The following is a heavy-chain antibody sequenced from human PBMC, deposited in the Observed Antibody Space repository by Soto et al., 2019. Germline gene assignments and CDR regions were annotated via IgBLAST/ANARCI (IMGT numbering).Heavy chain of an antibody. Sequence: EVQLVESGGGLVQPGGSLRLSCAASGFTFSSYWMSWVRQAPGKGLEWVANIKEDGSDMYYVDSVKGRFTISRDNAKNSLYLQMNSLRAEDTAVYYCATEVWVYYDFWSGYSDYWGQGPLVTIPS. CDR2: IKEDGSDM. CDR3: ATEVWVYYDFWSGYSDY. J-gene: IGHJ4*02. D-gene: IGHD3-3*01. CDR1: GFTFSSYW. V-gene: IGHV3-7*01.